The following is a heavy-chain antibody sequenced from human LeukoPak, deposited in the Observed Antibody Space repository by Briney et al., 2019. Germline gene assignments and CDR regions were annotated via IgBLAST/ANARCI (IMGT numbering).Heavy chain of an antibody. J-gene: IGHJ4*02. D-gene: IGHD3-10*01. V-gene: IGHV3-30*02. CDR3: AKGPQLGGFGELLLYRPFDY. CDR1: GLTVRSYG. Sequence: RPGGSLRLSCAASGLTVRSYGMHWVRQAPGRGLEWVSCIRYVGSNKYYADSVKGRFTISRDNSKNTLYLQMNSLRAEDTAVYYCAKGPQLGGFGELLLYRPFDYWGQGTLVTVSS. CDR2: IRYVGSNK.